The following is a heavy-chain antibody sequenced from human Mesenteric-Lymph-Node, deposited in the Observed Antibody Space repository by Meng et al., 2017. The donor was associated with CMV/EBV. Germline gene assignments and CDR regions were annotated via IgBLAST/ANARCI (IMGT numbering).Heavy chain of an antibody. D-gene: IGHD1-14*01. Sequence: GGSLRLSCAASGFTFSDYSMNWVRQAPGKELEWVSSISSSTYTYYRDSVEGRFTISRDNAKNSLYLQMNSLRAEDTAVYYCARDLGRSYLGYWGQGTLVTVSS. V-gene: IGHV3-21*01. CDR2: ISSSTYT. CDR1: GFTFSDYS. CDR3: ARDLGRSYLGY. J-gene: IGHJ4*02.